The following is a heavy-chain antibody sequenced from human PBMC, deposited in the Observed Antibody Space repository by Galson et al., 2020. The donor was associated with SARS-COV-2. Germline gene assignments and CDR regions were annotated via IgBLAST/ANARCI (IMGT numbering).Heavy chain of an antibody. J-gene: IGHJ4*02. CDR2: INPSGGST. D-gene: IGHD3-9*01. CDR3: ARGGERYFDWPPSLLNY. CDR1: GYTFTSYY. V-gene: IGHV1-46*03. Sequence: ASVKVSCKASGYTFTSYYMHWVRQAPGQGLEWMGIINPSGGSTSYAQKFQGRVTMTRDTSTSTVYMELSSLRSEDTAVYYCARGGERYFDWPPSLLNYWGQGTLVTVSS.